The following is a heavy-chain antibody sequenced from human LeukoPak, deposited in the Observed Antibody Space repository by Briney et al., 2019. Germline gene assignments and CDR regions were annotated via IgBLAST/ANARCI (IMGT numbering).Heavy chain of an antibody. J-gene: IGHJ4*02. CDR3: ATFGFYGGNSGPSFDY. CDR1: GYTFTGYY. V-gene: IGHV1-2*02. CDR2: INPNSGGT. D-gene: IGHD4-23*01. Sequence: ASVKVSCKASGYTFTGYYMHWVRQAPGQGLEWMGWINPNSGGTNYAQKFQGRVTMTTDTSISTAYMELSSLRSDDTAVYYCATFGFYGGNSGPSFDYWGQGTLVTVSS.